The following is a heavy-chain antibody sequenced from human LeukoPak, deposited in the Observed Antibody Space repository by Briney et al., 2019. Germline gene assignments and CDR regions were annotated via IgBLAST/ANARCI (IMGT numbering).Heavy chain of an antibody. CDR1: GYSISSGYY. J-gene: IGHJ4*02. Sequence: SETLSLTCTVSGYSISSGYYWGWIRQRPGKGLEWIGSTYHSGATYYNPALKKRVPNCVETPKNQLALTVRPGTAADTAVYYCAREVVGATGHDYWGQGTLVTVSS. D-gene: IGHD1-26*01. CDR3: AREVVGATGHDY. V-gene: IGHV4-38-2*02. CDR2: TYHSGAT.